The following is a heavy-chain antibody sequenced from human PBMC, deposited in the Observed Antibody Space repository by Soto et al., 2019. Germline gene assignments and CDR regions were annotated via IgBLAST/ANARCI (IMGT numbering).Heavy chain of an antibody. D-gene: IGHD7-27*01. CDR2: INPNSGGT. CDR3: ARTNLTPYDAFDI. CDR1: GYTFTGYY. J-gene: IGHJ3*02. V-gene: IGHV1-2*04. Sequence: ASVKVSCKASGYTFTGYYMHWVRQAPGQGLEWMGWINPNSGGTNYAQKFQGWVTMTRDTSISTAYMELSRLRSDDTAVYYCARTNLTPYDAFDIWGQGTMVTVSS.